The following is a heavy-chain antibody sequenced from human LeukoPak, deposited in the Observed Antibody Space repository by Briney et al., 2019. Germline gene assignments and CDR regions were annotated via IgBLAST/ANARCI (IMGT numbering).Heavy chain of an antibody. J-gene: IGHJ4*02. Sequence: ASVKVSCKVSGYTFTGYYMHWVRQAPGQGLEWMGRINPNSGGTNYAQKFQGRVTMTRDTSISTAYMELSRLRSDDTAVYYCARPEDDYYDSSGYENYWGQGTLVTVSS. V-gene: IGHV1-2*06. CDR3: ARPEDDYYDSSGYENY. CDR2: INPNSGGT. D-gene: IGHD3-22*01. CDR1: GYTFTGYY.